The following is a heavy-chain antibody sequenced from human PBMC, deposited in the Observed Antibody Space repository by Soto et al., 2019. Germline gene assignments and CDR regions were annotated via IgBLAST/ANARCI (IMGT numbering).Heavy chain of an antibody. D-gene: IGHD1-7*01. J-gene: IGHJ4*02. CDR2: IRSKANSYAT. CDR1: GFTFSGSA. CDR3: SAGTTDKVY. V-gene: IGHV3-73*01. Sequence: EVQLVESGGGLVQPGGSLKLSCAASGFTFSGSAMHWVRQASGKGLEWVGRIRSKANSYATAYAASVKGRFTISRDDSKNTAYLQMNSLKTEDTAVYYWSAGTTDKVYWGQGTLVTVSS.